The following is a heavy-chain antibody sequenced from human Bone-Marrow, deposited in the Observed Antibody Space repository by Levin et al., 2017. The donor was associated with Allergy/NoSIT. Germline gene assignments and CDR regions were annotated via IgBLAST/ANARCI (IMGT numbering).Heavy chain of an antibody. CDR3: ARGVGSGSTVVPAAMSPPSYYYMDV. Sequence: GESLKISCAASGFTFSSYSMNWVRQAPGKGLEWVSSISSSSSYIYYADSVKGRFTISRDNAKNSLYLQMNSLRAEDTAVYYCARGVGSGSTVVPAAMSPPSYYYMDVWGKGTTVTVSS. CDR1: GFTFSSYS. D-gene: IGHD2-2*01. V-gene: IGHV3-21*01. CDR2: ISSSSSYI. J-gene: IGHJ6*03.